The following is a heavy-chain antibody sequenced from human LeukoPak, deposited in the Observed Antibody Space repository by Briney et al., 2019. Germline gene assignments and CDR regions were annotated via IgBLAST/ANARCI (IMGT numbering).Heavy chain of an antibody. D-gene: IGHD3-10*01. J-gene: IGHJ4*02. CDR3: AKDRQLLWFGESDY. CDR2: IKQDGSNI. V-gene: IGHV3-7*01. Sequence: GGSLRLSCAASGSTFSAYWMTWVRQAPGKGLEWVANIKQDGSNIEYLDSVKGRFTISRDNAKSSLYLQMKSLRGEDTAVYYCAKDRQLLWFGESDYWGQGTLVTVSS. CDR1: GSTFSAYW.